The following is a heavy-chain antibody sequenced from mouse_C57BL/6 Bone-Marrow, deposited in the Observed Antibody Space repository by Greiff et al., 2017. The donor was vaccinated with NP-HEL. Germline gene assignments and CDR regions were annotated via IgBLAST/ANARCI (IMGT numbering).Heavy chain of an antibody. CDR2: IRNKANGYTT. Sequence: EVHLVESGGGLVQPGGSLSLSCAASGFTFTDYYMSWVRQPPGKALEWLGFIRNKANGYTTEYSASVKGRFTISRDNSQSILYLQMNALRAEDSATYYCARPYGGGYYAMDYWGQGTSVTVSS. D-gene: IGHD1-1*01. J-gene: IGHJ4*01. V-gene: IGHV7-3*01. CDR1: GFTFTDYY. CDR3: ARPYGGGYYAMDY.